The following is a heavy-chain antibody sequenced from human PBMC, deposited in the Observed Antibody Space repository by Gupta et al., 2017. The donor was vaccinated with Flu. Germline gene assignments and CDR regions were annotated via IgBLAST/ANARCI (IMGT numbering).Heavy chain of an antibody. CDR3: AKDNVSGWYLGYFDY. CDR1: GFTFDDYA. D-gene: IGHD6-19*01. CDR2: ISWNSGSI. Sequence: EVQLVESGGGLVQPGRSLRLSCAASGFTFDDYAMHWVRQAPGKGLEWVSGISWNSGSIGYADSVKGRFTISRDNAKNSLYLQMNSLRAEDTALYYCAKDNVSGWYLGYFDYWGQGTLVTVSS. V-gene: IGHV3-9*01. J-gene: IGHJ4*02.